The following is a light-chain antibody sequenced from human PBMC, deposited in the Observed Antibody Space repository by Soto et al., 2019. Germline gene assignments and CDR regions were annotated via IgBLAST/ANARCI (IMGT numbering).Light chain of an antibody. J-gene: IGLJ7*01. V-gene: IGLV2-23*01. CDR3: CSYAGNSAV. CDR2: EGS. CDR1: SSDVGSYNL. Sequence: QSALTQPASVSGSPGQSITISCTGTSSDVGSYNLVSWYQQHPGKAPKLMIYEGSKRPSGGSNRFSGSKSGNTASLTISGLQAEDEADYYCCSYAGNSAVFGGGTQLTVL.